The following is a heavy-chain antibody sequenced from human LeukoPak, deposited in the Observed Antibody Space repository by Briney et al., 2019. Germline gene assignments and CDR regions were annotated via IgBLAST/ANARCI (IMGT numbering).Heavy chain of an antibody. Sequence: GGSLRLSCAASGFTFSSYGMHWVRQAPGKGLGGVAFIRYDGSNKYYADSVKGRFTISRDNSKNTLYLQMNSLRAEDTAVYYCAKNQSTYYDFWSGYYGFDYWGQGTLVTVSS. V-gene: IGHV3-30*02. CDR1: GFTFSSYG. D-gene: IGHD3-3*01. CDR3: AKNQSTYYDFWSGYYGFDY. CDR2: IRYDGSNK. J-gene: IGHJ4*02.